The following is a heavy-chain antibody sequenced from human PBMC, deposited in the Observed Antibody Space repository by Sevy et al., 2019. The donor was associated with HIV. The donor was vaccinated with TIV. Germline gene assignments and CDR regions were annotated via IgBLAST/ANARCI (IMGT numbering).Heavy chain of an antibody. V-gene: IGHV4-61*01. CDR3: AGEPYFFDKSSYYWDY. J-gene: IGHJ4*02. CDR2: VYHSGST. Sequence: SETLSLTCAVSGVSVSSDTYYWSWIRQPPGKGLEWIGYVYHSGSTNYSPSFESRVTISVDTSKNQFFLRQFPVAAADTAVYYWAGEPYFFDKSSYYWDYWGQGALVTVSS. D-gene: IGHD3-22*01. CDR1: GVSVSSDTYY.